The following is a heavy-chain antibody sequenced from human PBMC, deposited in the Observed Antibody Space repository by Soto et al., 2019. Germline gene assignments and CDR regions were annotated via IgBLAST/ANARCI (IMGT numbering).Heavy chain of an antibody. CDR1: GFSLSSSGVA. V-gene: IGHV2-5*01. D-gene: IGHD2-15*01. J-gene: IGHJ6*02. CDR3: ARTFTGTPGFARFYYYYGVDV. CDR2: IYWNDDK. Sequence: QITLKESGPALIKPTQTLTLTCTFSGFSLSSSGVAVGWIRQSPGKAPEWLALIYWNDDKRYSPSLKSRLTVTKDTSTKQVVLTLANMDPVDTATYYCARTFTGTPGFARFYYYYGVDVWGPGTTVTVSS.